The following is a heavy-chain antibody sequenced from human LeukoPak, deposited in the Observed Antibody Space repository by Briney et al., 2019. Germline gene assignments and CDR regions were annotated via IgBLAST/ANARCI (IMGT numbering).Heavy chain of an antibody. CDR1: GFTVSSNY. D-gene: IGHD5-24*01. J-gene: IGHJ4*02. CDR3: ARTVVSGDGCKVGFFDY. V-gene: IGHV3-53*01. CDR2: IYSSGST. Sequence: PGGSLRLSCAASGFTVSSNYMSWVRQAPGKGPEWVALIYSSGSTYYADSVRGRFTISRDNSKNTLSLQMNSLRAEDTAVYYCARTVVSGDGCKVGFFDYWGQGTLVTVSS.